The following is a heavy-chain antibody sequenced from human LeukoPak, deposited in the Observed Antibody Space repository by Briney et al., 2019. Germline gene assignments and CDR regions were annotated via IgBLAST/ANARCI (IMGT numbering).Heavy chain of an antibody. J-gene: IGHJ4*02. V-gene: IGHV3-7*01. CDR1: GFVFRNYF. CDR2: IKNDGSEK. CDR3: ATDRGWRTSGYYLYYFEY. Sequence: PGGSLRLSCAASGFVFRNYFMSWVRQAPGKGLEWVASIKNDGSEKYYVDSVRGRYTISRDNTKNSLYLQMSSLRAEDTAVYYFATDRGWRTSGYYLYYFEYWGQGTLVTFSS. D-gene: IGHD3-3*01.